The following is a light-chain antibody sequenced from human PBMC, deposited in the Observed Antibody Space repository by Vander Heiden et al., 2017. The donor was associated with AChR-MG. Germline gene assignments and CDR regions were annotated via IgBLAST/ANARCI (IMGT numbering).Light chain of an antibody. V-gene: IGLV2-14*01. CDR2: DVS. CDR1: SSDVGSYNY. CDR3: SSYTSSSTVV. Sequence: QSALTQPAPVSGSPGQSITISCTGTSSDVGSYNYVSWYQQHPGKAPKLMIYDVSKRPSGISDRFFGSKSGNTASLTISGLQAEDEADYYCSSYTSSSTVVFGGGTKVTVL. J-gene: IGLJ2*01.